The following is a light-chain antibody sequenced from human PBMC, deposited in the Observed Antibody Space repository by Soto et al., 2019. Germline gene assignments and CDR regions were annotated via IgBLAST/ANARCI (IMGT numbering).Light chain of an antibody. CDR1: SSDVGGYNY. J-gene: IGLJ2*01. V-gene: IGLV2-14*01. CDR2: DVS. Sequence: QSALTQPASVSGSPGQSITISCTGTSSDVGGYNYVSWYQQHPGKAPKLMIYDVSNRPSGVSNRFSGSKSGNTASLTISGLQAEDGADYYCSSDTSSSTLVVFGGVTKLTVL. CDR3: SSDTSSSTLVV.